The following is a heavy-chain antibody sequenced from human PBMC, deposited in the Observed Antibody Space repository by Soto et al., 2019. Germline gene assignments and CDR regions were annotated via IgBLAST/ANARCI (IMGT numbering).Heavy chain of an antibody. CDR2: IYPGDSDT. CDR1: GHSFTTYW. V-gene: IGHV5-51*01. D-gene: IGHD6-13*01. Sequence: PGESLKISCKGSGHSFTTYWIGWVRQMPGKGLELMGIIYPGDSDTRYSPSFQGQVTISADKSISTAYLQWSSLKASDTAMYYCARVLSSSWFPFDYWGQGTLVTVSS. CDR3: ARVLSSSWFPFDY. J-gene: IGHJ4*02.